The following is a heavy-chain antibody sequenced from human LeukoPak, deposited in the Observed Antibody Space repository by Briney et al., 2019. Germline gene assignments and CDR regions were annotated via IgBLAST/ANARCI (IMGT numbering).Heavy chain of an antibody. D-gene: IGHD1-26*01. CDR2: ISSSSSTI. J-gene: IGHJ3*02. Sequence: GGSLRLSCAASGFTFSSYSMNWVRQAPGKGLEWVSYISSSSSTIYYADSVKGRFTISRDNAKNSLYLQMNSLRAEDTAVYYCARGVGNSGSYLRLVAFDIWGQGTMVTVSS. CDR3: ARGVGNSGSYLRLVAFDI. CDR1: GFTFSSYS. V-gene: IGHV3-48*01.